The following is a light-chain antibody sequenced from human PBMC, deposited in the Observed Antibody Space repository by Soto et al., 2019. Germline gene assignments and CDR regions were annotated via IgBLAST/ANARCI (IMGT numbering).Light chain of an antibody. CDR2: GVS. V-gene: IGLV2-14*01. J-gene: IGLJ2*01. CDR3: SSYADTNNLV. CDR1: RSDIGSYNY. Sequence: QSALTQPASVSGSPGQSITISCSGTRSDIGSYNYVAWYQQFPGKTPKILIYGVSNRPSGVSSRFSGSKSGNTASLTISGLQAEDEADYYCSSYADTNNLVFGGGTKLTVL.